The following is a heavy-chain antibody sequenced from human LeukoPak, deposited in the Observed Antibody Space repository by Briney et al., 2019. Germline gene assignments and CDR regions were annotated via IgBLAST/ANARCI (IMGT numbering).Heavy chain of an antibody. Sequence: PGGSLRLSCAASGFTFDDYAMHWVRQAPGKGLEWVSLISGDGGSTYYADSVKGRFTISRDNSKNSLYLQMNSLRTEDTALYYCAIDSEKRYFDWSTGRADLPGYFDYWGQGTLVTVSS. CDR1: GFTFDDYA. CDR2: ISGDGGST. CDR3: AIDSEKRYFDWSTGRADLPGYFDY. J-gene: IGHJ4*02. D-gene: IGHD3-9*01. V-gene: IGHV3-43*02.